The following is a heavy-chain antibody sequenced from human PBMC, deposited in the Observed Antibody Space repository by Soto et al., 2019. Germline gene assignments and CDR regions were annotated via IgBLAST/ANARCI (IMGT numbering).Heavy chain of an antibody. CDR2: VSGSVGST. Sequence: PWGSLRLSCAASGFTFSSYAMSCVRQAPWKGLEWVSFVSGSVGSTKYADSVKGRFTISRDNSKNTLYLHMDSLRAEDTAVYYCASSINWGQGTLVTVS. CDR3: ASSIN. CDR1: GFTFSSYA. J-gene: IGHJ4*02. V-gene: IGHV3-23*01.